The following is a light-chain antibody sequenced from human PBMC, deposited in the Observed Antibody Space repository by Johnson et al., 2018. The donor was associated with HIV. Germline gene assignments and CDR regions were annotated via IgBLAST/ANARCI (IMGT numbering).Light chain of an antibody. CDR3: GTWDSSLSTYV. Sequence: QSVLTQPPSVSAAPGQKVTISCSGSSSNIGNNYVSWYQQFPGTAPKLLIYENNKRPSGIPDRFSVSKSGTSATLGITGLQTGYEADYYCGTWDSSLSTYVFGTGTKVTVL. V-gene: IGLV1-51*02. CDR1: SSNIGNNY. J-gene: IGLJ1*01. CDR2: ENN.